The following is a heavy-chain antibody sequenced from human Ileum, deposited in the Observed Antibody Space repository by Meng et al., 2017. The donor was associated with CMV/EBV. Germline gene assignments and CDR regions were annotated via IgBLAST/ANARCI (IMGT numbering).Heavy chain of an antibody. CDR1: GFIFEDYA. CDR2: IDWDGGNT. CDR3: AKDLTAYYHTTGGGDFSGMDV. J-gene: IGHJ6*02. V-gene: IGHV3-43D*03. D-gene: IGHD3-9*01. Sequence: GESLKISCAASGFIFEDYAMHWVRQVPGKGLEWVSLIDWDGGNTYYADAVKGRFTISRDNSKDSLYLQMNSLRVEDTALYYCAKDLTAYYHTTGGGDFSGMDVWGLGTMVTVSS.